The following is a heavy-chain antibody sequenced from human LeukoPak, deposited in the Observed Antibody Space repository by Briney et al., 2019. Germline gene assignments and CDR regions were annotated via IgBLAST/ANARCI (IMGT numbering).Heavy chain of an antibody. Sequence: SETLSLTCTVSGGFISSSSYYWGWIRQPPGKGLEWIGRIYTSGSTNYNPSLKSRITISVDTSKNQFSLKLSSVTAADTAVYYCARNSCPSGSCYDNRGYFDYWGQGTLVTVSS. CDR3: ARNSCPSGSCYDNRGYFDY. CDR1: GGFISSSSYY. D-gene: IGHD2-15*01. CDR2: IYTSGST. J-gene: IGHJ4*02. V-gene: IGHV4-39*07.